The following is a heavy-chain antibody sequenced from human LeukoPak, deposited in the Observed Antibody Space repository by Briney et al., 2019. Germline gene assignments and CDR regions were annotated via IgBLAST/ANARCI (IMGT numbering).Heavy chain of an antibody. CDR3: ATSPVISRD. V-gene: IGHV3-74*01. D-gene: IGHD3-22*01. J-gene: IGHJ4*02. Sequence: GGSLRLSCAASGFSFSEYWMDWVRQAPGKGVEWVSRINNDGRRITYADSVKGRFTISRDNAKNTLYLQMNSLRVEDTAVYYCATSPVISRDWGQGTLVTVSS. CDR1: GFSFSEYW. CDR2: INNDGRRI.